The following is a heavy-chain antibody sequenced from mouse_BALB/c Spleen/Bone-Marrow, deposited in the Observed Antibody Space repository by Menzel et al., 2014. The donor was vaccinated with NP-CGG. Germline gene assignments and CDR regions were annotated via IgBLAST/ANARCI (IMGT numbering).Heavy chain of an antibody. CDR1: GFNIKDTY. D-gene: IGHD1-1*01. J-gene: IGHJ2*01. Sequence: EVKLLESGAELVKPGASVKLSCTASGFNIKDTYMHWVKQRPEQGLEWIGRIDPANGNTKYDPKFQGKATITADTSSNTAYLQLSSLTSEDTAVYYCARVRLLRMRGLDYWGQGTTLTVSS. CDR3: ARVRLLRMRGLDY. V-gene: IGHV14-3*02. CDR2: IDPANGNT.